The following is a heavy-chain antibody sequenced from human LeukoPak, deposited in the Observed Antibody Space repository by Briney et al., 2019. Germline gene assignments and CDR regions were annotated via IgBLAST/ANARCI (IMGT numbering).Heavy chain of an antibody. D-gene: IGHD1-26*01. Sequence: PGGSLRLSCAASGVTLSTYAMSWVRQAPGKGLEWVSAISGSGGSTYHADSVKGRFTISRDNSKNTLYLQMNSLRAEDTAVYYCAKDAVLRGSYYATAGWGQGTLVTVSS. CDR2: ISGSGGST. J-gene: IGHJ4*02. CDR1: GVTLSTYA. V-gene: IGHV3-23*01. CDR3: AKDAVLRGSYYATAG.